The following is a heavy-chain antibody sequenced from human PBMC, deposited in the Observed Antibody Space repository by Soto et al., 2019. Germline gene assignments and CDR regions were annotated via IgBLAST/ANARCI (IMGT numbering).Heavy chain of an antibody. Sequence: EVQLVESGGGLVKPGGSLRLSCAASGFTFSSYSMNWVRQAPGKGLEWVSSISSSSSYIYYADSVKGRFTISRDNAKNSLYLQMNSLRAEDTAVYYCARGPYNWNYGFDPWGHGTLVTVSS. CDR1: GFTFSSYS. D-gene: IGHD1-7*01. CDR3: ARGPYNWNYGFDP. J-gene: IGHJ5*02. V-gene: IGHV3-21*01. CDR2: ISSSSSYI.